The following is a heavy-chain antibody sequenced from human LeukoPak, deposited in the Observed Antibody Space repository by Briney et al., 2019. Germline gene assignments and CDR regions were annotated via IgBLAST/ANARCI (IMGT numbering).Heavy chain of an antibody. J-gene: IGHJ2*01. Sequence: PGGSLRLSCAASGFTFSSYAMSWVRQAPGKGLEWVSAISDSGGRTYYADSVKGRFTISRDNSKNTLYLQMNSLRAEDTAVYYCARDLAAVAGPHWYFDLWGRGTLVTVSS. D-gene: IGHD6-19*01. V-gene: IGHV3-23*01. CDR2: ISDSGGRT. CDR3: ARDLAAVAGPHWYFDL. CDR1: GFTFSSYA.